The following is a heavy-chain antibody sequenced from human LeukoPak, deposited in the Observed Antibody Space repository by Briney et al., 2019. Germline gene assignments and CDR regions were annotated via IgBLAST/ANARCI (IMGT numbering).Heavy chain of an antibody. J-gene: IGHJ5*02. V-gene: IGHV3-53*04. Sequence: GGSLRLSCEASGFTVSSNYMSWVRQAPGKGLEWVSVISSGGETYYADSVKGRFTISRHNSKNTVYLQMSSLRIEDTAVYYCARGVQSEPWGQGTLVTVSS. CDR2: ISSGGET. CDR1: GFTVSSNY. CDR3: ARGVQSEP.